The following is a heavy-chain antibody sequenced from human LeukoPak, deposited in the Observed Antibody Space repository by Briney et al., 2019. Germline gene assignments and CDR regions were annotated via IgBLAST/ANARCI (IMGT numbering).Heavy chain of an antibody. CDR3: ATTHCSGGSCYSGKYFQH. V-gene: IGHV4-34*01. CDR2: INHSGST. CDR1: GGSFSGYY. D-gene: IGHD2-15*01. Sequence: SETLSLTCAVSGGSFSGYYWSWIRQPPGKGLEWIGEINHSGSTNYNPSLKSRVTISVDTSKNQFSLKLSSVAAADTAVYYCATTHCSGGSCYSGKYFQHWGQGTLVTVSS. J-gene: IGHJ1*01.